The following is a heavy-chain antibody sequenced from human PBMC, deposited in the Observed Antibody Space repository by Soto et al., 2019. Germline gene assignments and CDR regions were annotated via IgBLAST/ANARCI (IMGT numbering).Heavy chain of an antibody. J-gene: IGHJ4*02. CDR3: AKDRTVLLWFGESHSPLDY. CDR2: ISYDGSNK. D-gene: IGHD3-10*01. Sequence: QVQLVESGGGVVQPGRSLRLSCAASGFTFSSYGMHWVRQAPGKGLEWVAVISYDGSNKYYADSVKGRFTISRDNSKNTLYLQMNSLRAEDTAVYYCAKDRTVLLWFGESHSPLDYWGQGTLVTVSS. CDR1: GFTFSSYG. V-gene: IGHV3-30*18.